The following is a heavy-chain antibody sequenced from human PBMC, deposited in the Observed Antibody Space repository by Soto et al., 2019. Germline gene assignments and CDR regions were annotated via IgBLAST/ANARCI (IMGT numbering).Heavy chain of an antibody. D-gene: IGHD1-1*01. CDR3: VRSGDNYNLLDY. V-gene: IGHV3-11*06. J-gene: IGHJ4*02. Sequence: PGGSLRLSCAASGFTFSDHYMSWIRQAPGKGLEWIGYSSNSGSFTRYADSVKGRFSISRDNAKNSLYLPINSLRGDDTSIYYCVRSGDNYNLLDYWGQGSLVTASA. CDR2: SSNSGSFT. CDR1: GFTFSDHY.